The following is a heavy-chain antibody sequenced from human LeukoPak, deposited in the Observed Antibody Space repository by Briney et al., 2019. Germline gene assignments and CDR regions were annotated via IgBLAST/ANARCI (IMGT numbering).Heavy chain of an antibody. J-gene: IGHJ5*02. Sequence: ASVKVSCKASGYTFTSNYMHWVRQAPGQGPEWMGVISPSGGSTTYAQKFQGRVTLTRDMSTTTDYMELSSLRSEDTAFYYCARDNSVGDVAWWFDPWGQGTLVTVSS. D-gene: IGHD1-26*01. CDR1: GYTFTSNY. V-gene: IGHV1-46*01. CDR2: ISPSGGST. CDR3: ARDNSVGDVAWWFDP.